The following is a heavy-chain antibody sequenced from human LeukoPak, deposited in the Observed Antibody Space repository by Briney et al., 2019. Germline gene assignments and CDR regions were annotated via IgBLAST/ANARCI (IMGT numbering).Heavy chain of an antibody. V-gene: IGHV4-61*01. CDR1: GGSISSSNYY. J-gene: IGHJ4*02. CDR2: VFHTGST. Sequence: SETLSLTCTVSGGSISSSNYYWNWIRQPPGKGLEWIGYVFHTGSTNYNPSLKSRVTISVDTSKNQFSLKLSSVTAADTAVYYCARDRGSQPFIDYWGQGTLVTVSS. D-gene: IGHD1-26*01. CDR3: ARDRGSQPFIDY.